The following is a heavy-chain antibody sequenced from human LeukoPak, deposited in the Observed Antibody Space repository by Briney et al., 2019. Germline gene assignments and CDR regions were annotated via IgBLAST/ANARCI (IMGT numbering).Heavy chain of an antibody. V-gene: IGHV4-4*07. CDR2: IYTSGST. D-gene: IGHD5-18*01. Sequence: SETLSLTCTVSGVSISRYDWSWIRQPAGKGLEWIGRIYTSGSTNYNPSLKSRVSMSVDTSKNQFSLKLSSVTAEDTAIYYCARDSDSYGPDFDYWGQGTLVTVSS. CDR1: GVSISRYD. CDR3: ARDSDSYGPDFDY. J-gene: IGHJ4*02.